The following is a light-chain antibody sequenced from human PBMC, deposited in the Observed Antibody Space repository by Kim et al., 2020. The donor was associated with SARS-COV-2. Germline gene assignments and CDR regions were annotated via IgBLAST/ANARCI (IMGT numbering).Light chain of an antibody. CDR3: NCRDSSGNSWV. J-gene: IGLJ3*02. V-gene: IGLV3-19*01. Sequence: SSELTQDPAVSVALGQTVRITCQGDSLRSYYASWYQQKPGQAPVLVIYGKSSRPSGIPDRFSGFTSGNTASLTITGAQAEDEADYYCNCRDSSGNSWVFGGETKLTVL. CDR1: SLRSYY. CDR2: GKS.